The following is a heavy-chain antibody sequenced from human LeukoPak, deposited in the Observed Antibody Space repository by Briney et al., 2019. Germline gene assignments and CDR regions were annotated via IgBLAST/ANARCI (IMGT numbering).Heavy chain of an antibody. V-gene: IGHV4-59*12. CDR3: ARGFYGDY. J-gene: IGHJ4*02. D-gene: IGHD2/OR15-2a*01. CDR2: IYYNGNT. Sequence: SETLSLTCSVSDGSINSYYWNWIRRPPGKGLEWIGYIYYNGNTNYSPSLKSRVTMSVDTSKNLFSLKVSSVTAADTAVYYCARGFYGDYWGQGTLVTVSS. CDR1: DGSINSYY.